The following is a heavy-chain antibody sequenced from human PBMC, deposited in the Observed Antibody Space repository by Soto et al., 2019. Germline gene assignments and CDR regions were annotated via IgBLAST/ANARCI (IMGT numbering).Heavy chain of an antibody. CDR1: GGTFSSYA. CDR2: IIPLFGTT. J-gene: IGHJ4*02. Sequence: ASVKVSCKAFGGTFSSYAISWVLQAPGQGLEWMGGIIPLFGTTNYAPKFQGRVAITADERARTAYMDLSSLKSEGTAVYYCATNNRASYHFDYWGQGTLVTVSS. V-gene: IGHV1-69*13. CDR3: ATNNRASYHFDY. D-gene: IGHD3-16*02.